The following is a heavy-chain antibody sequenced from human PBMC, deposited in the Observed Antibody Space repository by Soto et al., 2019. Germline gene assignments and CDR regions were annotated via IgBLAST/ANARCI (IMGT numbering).Heavy chain of an antibody. CDR1: GFTVSNNY. D-gene: IGHD6-25*01. CDR3: ATQRGGGGY. J-gene: IGHJ4*02. Sequence: EVQLVESGGGLIQPGGSLRLSCAVSGFTVSNNYMSWVRQAPGKGLEGVSVIYSGGYTAYGDSVKGRFTISRDNSKNTLYLKINSRGAQNRAVFSCATQRGGGGYWGQGTLVTVSS. V-gene: IGHV3-53*01. CDR2: IYSGGYT.